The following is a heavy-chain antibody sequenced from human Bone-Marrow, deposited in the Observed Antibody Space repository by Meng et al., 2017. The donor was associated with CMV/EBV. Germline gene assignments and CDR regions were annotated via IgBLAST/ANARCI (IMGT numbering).Heavy chain of an antibody. CDR3: ARRERSRPTVLRYFDWLFDY. J-gene: IGHJ4*02. CDR2: INHSGST. CDR1: GGSFSGYY. V-gene: IGHV4-34*01. D-gene: IGHD3-9*01. Sequence: QVQLQQVGAGLLKPSETLSPTCAVYGGSFSGYYWSWIRQPPGKGLEWIGEINHSGSTNYNPSLKSRVTISVDTSKNQFSLKLSSVTAADTAVYYCARRERSRPTVLRYFDWLFDYWGQGTLVTVSS.